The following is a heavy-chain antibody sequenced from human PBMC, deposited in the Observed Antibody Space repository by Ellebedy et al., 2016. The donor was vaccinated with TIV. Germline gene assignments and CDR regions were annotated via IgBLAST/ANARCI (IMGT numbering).Heavy chain of an antibody. CDR3: APLDYGGDTTRGS. Sequence: PGGSLRLSCAASGFTFSSYAMTWVRQAPGEGPAWVSRITPDGSGTNYADSVKGRFTISRDNAKNTVYLQMNSLRVDDTAVYHCAPLDYGGDTTRGSWGQGTLVTVSS. J-gene: IGHJ5*02. D-gene: IGHD4-23*01. CDR1: GFTFSSYA. CDR2: ITPDGSGT. V-gene: IGHV3-74*01.